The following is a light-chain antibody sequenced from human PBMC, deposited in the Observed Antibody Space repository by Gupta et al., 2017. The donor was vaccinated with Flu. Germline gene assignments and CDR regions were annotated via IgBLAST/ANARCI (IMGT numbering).Light chain of an antibody. CDR3: QQYGTSPQT. CDR1: QSVSSSY. CDR2: GAS. Sequence: GTLSLSPGERATLSCRASQSVSSSYLAWYQQKPGQAPRLLIYGASSRATGIPDRFSGSGSGTDFTLTISRLEPEDFAVYYCQQYGTSPQTFGQGTKVEIK. V-gene: IGKV3-20*01. J-gene: IGKJ1*01.